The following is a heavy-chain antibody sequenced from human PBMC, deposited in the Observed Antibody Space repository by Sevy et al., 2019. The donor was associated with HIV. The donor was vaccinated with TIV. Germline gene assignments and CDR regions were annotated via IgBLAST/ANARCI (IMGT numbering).Heavy chain of an antibody. Sequence: GGSLRLSCAASGFTVSSYAMHWVRQAPGKGLEWVAVISYDGSNKYYADSVKGRFTISRDNSKNTPYLQMNSLRAEDTAVYYCARGLGGSHRRAFDIWGQGTMVTVSS. D-gene: IGHD1-26*01. CDR1: GFTVSSYA. CDR3: ARGLGGSHRRAFDI. J-gene: IGHJ3*02. V-gene: IGHV3-30-3*01. CDR2: ISYDGSNK.